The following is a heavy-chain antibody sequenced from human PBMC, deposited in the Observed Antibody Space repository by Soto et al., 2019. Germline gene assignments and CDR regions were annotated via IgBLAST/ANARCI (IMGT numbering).Heavy chain of an antibody. CDR1: GFTFHNAW. CDR2: IRSQSDGGSG. Sequence: GGSLRLSCAASGFTFHNAWINWVRQPPGGGLEWVGRIRSQSDGGSGDYAAPVKGRFVVSRDDSKNMVYLQMNSLKIEDTAVYYCTTDSRTTEQEVLFDFWGHGTLVTVSS. J-gene: IGHJ4*01. CDR3: TTDSRTTEQEVLFDF. D-gene: IGHD4-17*01. V-gene: IGHV3-15*07.